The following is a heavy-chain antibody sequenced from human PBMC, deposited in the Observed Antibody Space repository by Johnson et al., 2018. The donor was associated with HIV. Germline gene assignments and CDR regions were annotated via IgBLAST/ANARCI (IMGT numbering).Heavy chain of an antibody. CDR3: ARGVTGYSYGT. Sequence: VQLVESGGAVVRPGGSLRLSCTASGFTFDDYGMNWVRQVPGQGLEWVSGINWNGGSTSYADSVKGRFTISRDNAKNSLYLQMNSLRAEDTALYYCARGVTGYSYGTWGQGTMVTVSS. D-gene: IGHD5-18*01. V-gene: IGHV3-20*04. J-gene: IGHJ3*01. CDR2: INWNGGST. CDR1: GFTFDDYG.